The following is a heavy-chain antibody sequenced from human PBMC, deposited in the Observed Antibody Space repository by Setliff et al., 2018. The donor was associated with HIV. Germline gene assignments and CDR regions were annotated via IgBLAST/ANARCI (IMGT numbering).Heavy chain of an antibody. CDR1: GFTFSNYA. CDR2: ISGSGGST. CDR3: ARGTSVRWERRGGFEP. Sequence: GGSLRLSCAASGFTFSNYAMNWVRQAPGTGLEWVSAISGSGGSTHYADSVKGRFTISRDNSKNTLFLQMNSLRAEDTAIYYCARGTSVRWERRGGFEPWGQGTLVTVSS. V-gene: IGHV3-23*01. D-gene: IGHD1-26*01. J-gene: IGHJ5*02.